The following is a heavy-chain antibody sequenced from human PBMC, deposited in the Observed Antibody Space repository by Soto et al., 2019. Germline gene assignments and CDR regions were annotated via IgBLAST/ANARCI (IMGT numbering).Heavy chain of an antibody. CDR3: ARHRHDYGDYGETATSSWYFDL. Sequence: QLQLQESGPGLVKPSETLSLTCTVSGGSISSSSYYWGWIRQPPGKGLEWIGSIYYSGSTYYNPSLKSRVTISVDTSKNQFSLKLSSVTAADTAVYYCARHRHDYGDYGETATSSWYFDLWGRGTLVTVSS. CDR1: GGSISSSSYY. V-gene: IGHV4-39*01. J-gene: IGHJ2*01. D-gene: IGHD4-17*01. CDR2: IYYSGST.